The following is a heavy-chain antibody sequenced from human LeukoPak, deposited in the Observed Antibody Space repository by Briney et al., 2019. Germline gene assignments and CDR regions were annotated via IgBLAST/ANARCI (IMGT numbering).Heavy chain of an antibody. V-gene: IGHV3-15*01. Sequence: GGSLRLSRAASGFTFSNAWMSWVRQAPGKGLEWVGRIKSKTDGGTTDYAAPVKGRFTISRDDSKNTLYLQMNSLKTEDTAVYYCTTETMVRGVNNPTYYYYGMDVWGQGTTVTVSS. CDR3: TTETMVRGVNNPTYYYYGMDV. J-gene: IGHJ6*02. D-gene: IGHD3-10*01. CDR1: GFTFSNAW. CDR2: IKSKTDGGTT.